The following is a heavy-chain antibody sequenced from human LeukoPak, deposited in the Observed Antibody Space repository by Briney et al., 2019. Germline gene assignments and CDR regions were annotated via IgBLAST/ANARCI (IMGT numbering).Heavy chain of an antibody. CDR1: GDIVSSDNAA. J-gene: IGHJ6*02. D-gene: IGHD6-19*01. CDR3: ARTRYSSGGAFYYGLDV. CDR2: TYYRSKWFN. Sequence: SQTLSLTCAISGDIVSSDNAAWNWIRQSPSRGLEWLGRTYYRSKWFNDYAASVKSRVIINPDTSKNQFSLQLSSMTPEDTALYYCARTRYSSGGAFYYGLDVWGQGTTVTVSS. V-gene: IGHV6-1*01.